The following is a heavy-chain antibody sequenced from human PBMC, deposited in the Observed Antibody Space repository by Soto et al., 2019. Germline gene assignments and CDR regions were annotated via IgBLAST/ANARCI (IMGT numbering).Heavy chain of an antibody. Sequence: GGTLRLSCAASGFAFNSYAMNWVRQAPGKGLEWVSHISGSGGSTDYAASVKGRFSISKDSVNNTLYLHMSSLRAEDTALYFCAKEGPYFNSRSSPGSIHHWGLGTQVTVSS. D-gene: IGHD2-21*01. CDR2: ISGSGGST. J-gene: IGHJ1*01. CDR3: AKEGPYFNSRSSPGSIHH. CDR1: GFAFNSYA. V-gene: IGHV3-23*01.